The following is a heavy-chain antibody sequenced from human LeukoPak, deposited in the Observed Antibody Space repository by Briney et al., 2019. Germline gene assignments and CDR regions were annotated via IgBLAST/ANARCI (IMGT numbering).Heavy chain of an antibody. CDR3: ARHGVRFLEWLYGLDP. CDR2: INHSGST. Sequence: PSETLSLTCTVYGGSFSGYFWSWIRQSPGKGLQWLGQINHSGSTHYNPSLKRRVTISVDTSKNQFSLKLSSVTAADTAVYYCARHGVRFLEWLYGLDPWGQGTLVTVSS. D-gene: IGHD3-3*01. V-gene: IGHV4-34*01. CDR1: GGSFSGYF. J-gene: IGHJ5*02.